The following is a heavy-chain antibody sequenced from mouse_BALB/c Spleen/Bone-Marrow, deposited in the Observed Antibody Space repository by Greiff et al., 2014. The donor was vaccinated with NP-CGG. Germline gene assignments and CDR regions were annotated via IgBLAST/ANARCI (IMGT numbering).Heavy chain of an antibody. J-gene: IGHJ2*01. CDR1: GYTFTDYY. V-gene: IGHV1-19*01. CDR3: ARGGYRDY. D-gene: IGHD2-2*01. CDR2: VNPYNGGT. Sequence: VQLQQPGPELVKPGASMKMSCKASGYTFTDYYMDWVKQSHGESFEWIGRVNPYNGGTSYNQKFKGKATLTVDKSSTTAYMELNSLTSEDSAVYYCARGGYRDYWGQGTTLTVSS.